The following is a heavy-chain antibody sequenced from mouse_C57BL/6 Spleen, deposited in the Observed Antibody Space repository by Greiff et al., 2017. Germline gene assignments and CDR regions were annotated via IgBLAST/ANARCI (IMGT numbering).Heavy chain of an antibody. CDR1: GYTFTSYW. J-gene: IGHJ1*03. CDR3: ARQGLLRYPDWYFDV. Sequence: QVQLQQSGTELVKPGASVKLSCKASGYTFTSYWMHWVKQRPGQGLEWIGNINPSNGGTNYNEKFKSKATLTVDKSSSTAYMQLSSLTSEDSAVYYCARQGLLRYPDWYFDVWGTGTTVTVSS. V-gene: IGHV1-53*01. CDR2: INPSNGGT. D-gene: IGHD1-1*01.